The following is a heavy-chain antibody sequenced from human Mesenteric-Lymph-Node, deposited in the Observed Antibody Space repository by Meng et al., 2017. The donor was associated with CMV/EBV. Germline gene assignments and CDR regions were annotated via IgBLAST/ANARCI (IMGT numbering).Heavy chain of an antibody. D-gene: IGHD6-19*01. CDR1: GFTFSSYA. V-gene: IGHV3-30*04. Sequence: GESLKISCAASGFTFSSYAMHWVRQAPGKGLEWVAVISYDGSNKYYADSVKGRFTISRDNYKNTLYLQMNSLRAEDTAVYYCASWAIRIAVAGTGAFDYWGQGTLVTVSS. CDR3: ASWAIRIAVAGTGAFDY. J-gene: IGHJ4*02. CDR2: ISYDGSNK.